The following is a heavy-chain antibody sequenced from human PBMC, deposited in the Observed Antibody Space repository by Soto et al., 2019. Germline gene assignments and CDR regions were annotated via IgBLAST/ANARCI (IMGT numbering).Heavy chain of an antibody. CDR3: ASGGAGSGPFTWELPDH. J-gene: IGHJ4*02. Sequence: QMQLEQSGAEVKKTGSSVTVSCKALGNTFSYRYLHWVRQAPGQALEWMGWITPFSGDVHYAQKFQERVTLTRDRSVNTGYMRMTSLRAEDTAIYFCASGGAGSGPFTWELPDHWGQGTLVTVSS. CDR2: ITPFSGDV. V-gene: IGHV1-45*02. D-gene: IGHD1-26*01. CDR1: GNTFSYRY.